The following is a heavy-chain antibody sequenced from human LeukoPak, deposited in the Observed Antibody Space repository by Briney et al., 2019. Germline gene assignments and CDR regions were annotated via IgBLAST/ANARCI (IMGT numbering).Heavy chain of an antibody. D-gene: IGHD2-2*02. J-gene: IGHJ1*01. CDR3: VSEDCSSTSCYMRYFQH. V-gene: IGHV4-59*12. CDR2: IYYSGST. CDR1: GGSISSYY. Sequence: SETLSLTCTVSGGSISSYYWSWIRQPPGKGLEWIGYIYYSGSTNYNPSLKSRVTISVDTSKNQFSLKLSSVTAADTAVYYCVSEDCSSTSCYMRYFQHWGQGTLVTVSS.